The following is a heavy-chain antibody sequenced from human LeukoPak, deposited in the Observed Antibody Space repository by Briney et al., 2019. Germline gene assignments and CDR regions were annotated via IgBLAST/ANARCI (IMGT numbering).Heavy chain of an antibody. D-gene: IGHD4-17*01. CDR3: AKGQYGDRKTNFDY. CDR1: GYTFTSYD. CDR2: MNPNSGNT. Sequence: GASVKVSCKASGYTFTSYDINWVRQATGQGLEWMGWMNPNSGNTGYAQKFQGRVTMTRNTSISTAYMELSSLRSEDTALYYCAKGQYGDRKTNFDYWGQGTLVTVSS. J-gene: IGHJ4*02. V-gene: IGHV1-8*01.